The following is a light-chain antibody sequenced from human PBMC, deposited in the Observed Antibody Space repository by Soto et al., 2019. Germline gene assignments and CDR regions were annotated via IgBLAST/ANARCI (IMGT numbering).Light chain of an antibody. CDR3: QQSLTTPLP. J-gene: IGKJ4*01. CDR2: ATS. V-gene: IGKV1-39*01. Sequence: IEMTQSPSYMSASVGDRVTIPCRASQSITIYLNCYQQKPGKAPNLLIFATSSLQIGVPTIYMGRESGTDFNLTISSLQPEDLATYYCQQSLTTPLPLGGGTKVEIK. CDR1: QSITIY.